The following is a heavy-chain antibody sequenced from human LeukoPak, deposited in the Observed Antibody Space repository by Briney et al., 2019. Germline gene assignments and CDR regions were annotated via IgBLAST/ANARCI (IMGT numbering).Heavy chain of an antibody. D-gene: IGHD6-19*01. CDR1: GFTVSSNY. V-gene: IGHV3-53*01. J-gene: IGHJ4*02. CDR2: IYSGGST. Sequence: PGGSLRLSCAASGFTVSSNYMSWVRQAPGKGLEWVSVIYSGGSTYYADSVKGRLTISRDNAKNSLYLQMNSLRAEDTALYYCARPYSSGWKYYFDYWGQGTLVTVSS. CDR3: ARPYSSGWKYYFDY.